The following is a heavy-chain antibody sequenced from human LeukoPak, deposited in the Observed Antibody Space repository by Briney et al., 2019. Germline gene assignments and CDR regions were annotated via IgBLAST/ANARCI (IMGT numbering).Heavy chain of an antibody. J-gene: IGHJ6*02. CDR2: INPNSGGT. V-gene: IGHV1-2*02. Sequence: GASVKVSCKASGYTFTGYYMHWVRQAPGQGLEWMGWINPNSGGTNYAQKFQGRVTMTRDTSISTAYMELSRLRSDDTAVYYCASDTAMVTTYYYYGMDVWGQGTTVTVSS. CDR1: GYTFTGYY. CDR3: ASDTAMVTTYYYYGMDV. D-gene: IGHD5-18*01.